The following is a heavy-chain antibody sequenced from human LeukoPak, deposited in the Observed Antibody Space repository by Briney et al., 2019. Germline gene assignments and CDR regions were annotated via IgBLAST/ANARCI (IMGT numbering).Heavy chain of an antibody. CDR1: GCTFSSYA. CDR3: VKHTPTLFRGVIYLAYFDY. CDR2: ISGSGSST. V-gene: IGHV3-23*01. Sequence: GGSLRLSCTASGCTFSSYAMSWIRQAPGKGLEWVSGISGSGSSTYYAESVKGRFTISRDNSKNTLYLQMNSLRAEDTAAYYCVKHTPTLFRGVIYLAYFDYWGQGTLVTVSS. D-gene: IGHD3-10*01. J-gene: IGHJ4*02.